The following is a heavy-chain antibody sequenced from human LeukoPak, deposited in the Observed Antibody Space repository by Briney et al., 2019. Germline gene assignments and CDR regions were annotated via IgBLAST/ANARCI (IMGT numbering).Heavy chain of an antibody. Sequence: ASVTVSFKVSGYSLTQLSIHWVRQAPAKGLEWMGGFDPEDDETIYTQKFQGRVTITEDTATDTVYMELTSLRSEDTAIYFCATGLSYNWRIFDYWGQGTLVTVSS. CDR1: GYSLTQLS. D-gene: IGHD1-20*01. J-gene: IGHJ4*02. CDR3: ATGLSYNWRIFDY. CDR2: FDPEDDET. V-gene: IGHV1-24*01.